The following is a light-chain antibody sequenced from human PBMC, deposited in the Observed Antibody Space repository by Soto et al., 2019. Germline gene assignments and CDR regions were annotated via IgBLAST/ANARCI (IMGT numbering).Light chain of an antibody. V-gene: IGKV3-20*01. Sequence: EIVLTQSPGTLSLSPGERATLSCRASQSVSSSYLAWYQQKPGQAPRLLIYGASSRATGIADRFSGSGSGTDFTLTISRLEPEDFAMYYCQQYGSSSTTFGQGTKVDIK. CDR1: QSVSSSY. CDR3: QQYGSSSTT. CDR2: GAS. J-gene: IGKJ1*01.